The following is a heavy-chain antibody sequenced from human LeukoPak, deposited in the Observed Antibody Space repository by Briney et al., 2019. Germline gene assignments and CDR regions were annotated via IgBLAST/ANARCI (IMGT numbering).Heavy chain of an antibody. J-gene: IGHJ4*02. Sequence: HPGGSLRLSCAASGFTVSSSYMSWVRQPPGKGLEWVSVIYSGGSTYYADSVKGRFTISRDNSKNTLYLQMNSLRAEDTPVYYCARDTYSGSPSDYWGQGTLVTVSS. CDR2: IYSGGST. D-gene: IGHD6-6*01. V-gene: IGHV3-53*01. CDR3: ARDTYSGSPSDY. CDR1: GFTVSSSY.